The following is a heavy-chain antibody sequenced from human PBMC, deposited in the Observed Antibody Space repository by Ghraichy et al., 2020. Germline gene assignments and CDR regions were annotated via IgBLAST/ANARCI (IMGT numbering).Heavy chain of an antibody. CDR2: ISSSTSTI. V-gene: IGHV3-48*01. CDR3: ARDGGQFADPYFDY. D-gene: IGHD2-15*01. J-gene: IGHJ4*02. Sequence: GGSLRLSCAASGFTFSMYSMNWVRQAPGKGLEWVSYISSSTSTIHYADSVKGRFTISRDNAKNSLYLQMNSLRAEDTAVYYCARDGGQFADPYFDYWGQGTLVTVSS. CDR1: GFTFSMYS.